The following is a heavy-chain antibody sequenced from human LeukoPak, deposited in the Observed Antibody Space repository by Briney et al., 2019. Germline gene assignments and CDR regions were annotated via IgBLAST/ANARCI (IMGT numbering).Heavy chain of an antibody. CDR2: IDPSDSYT. CDR1: GYSFTSYW. D-gene: IGHD2-2*01. J-gene: IGHJ4*02. CDR3: ARESDLYCSSTSCSYDY. V-gene: IGHV5-10-1*01. Sequence: GESLKISCKGSGYSFTSYWISWVRQMPGKGLVWMGRIDPSDSYTNYSPSFQGHVTISADKSISTAYLQWSSLKASDTAMYYCARESDLYCSSTSCSYDYWGQGTLVTVSS.